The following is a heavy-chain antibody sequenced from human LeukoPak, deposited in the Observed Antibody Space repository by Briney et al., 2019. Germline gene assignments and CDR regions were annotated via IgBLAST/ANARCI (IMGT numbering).Heavy chain of an antibody. V-gene: IGHV4-59*01. CDR3: ARSIVGAQLYFDY. D-gene: IGHD1-26*01. J-gene: IGHJ4*02. CDR1: GGSISSYY. CDR2: IYYSGST. Sequence: SETLSLTCTVSGGSISSYYWNWIRQPPGKGLEWIGYIYYSGSTNYSPSLKSRVTISVDTSKNQFSLKLSSVTAADTAVYYCARSIVGAQLYFDYWGQGTLVTVSS.